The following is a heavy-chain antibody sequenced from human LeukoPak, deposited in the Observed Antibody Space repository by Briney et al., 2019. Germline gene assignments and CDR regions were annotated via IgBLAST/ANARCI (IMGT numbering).Heavy chain of an antibody. D-gene: IGHD3-10*01. V-gene: IGHV3-74*01. J-gene: IGHJ3*02. CDR2: INGDGSST. Sequence: GGSLRLSCAASGLTFSSYWMHWVRQAPGKGLVWVSRINGDGSSTSYADSVKGRFTISRDNAKNTLYLQMNSLRAEDTAVYYCARPGGSGSLYAFDIWGQGTMVTVSS. CDR1: GLTFSSYW. CDR3: ARPGGSGSLYAFDI.